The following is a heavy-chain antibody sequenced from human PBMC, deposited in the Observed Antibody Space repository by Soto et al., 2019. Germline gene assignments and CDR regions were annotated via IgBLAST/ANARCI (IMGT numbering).Heavy chain of an antibody. V-gene: IGHV3-30*03. CDR3: ATGMNGCTLSYFDY. Sequence: QVQLEESGGGVVQPGRSLRLSCAASGFTFSSYGMHWVRQAPGKGLEWVAVTSYDGSNKYYADSVKGRFTISRDNSKNTRYMQMNSLTPEDTAVYYCATGMNGCTLSYFDYRGQGTRVTVSS. D-gene: IGHD2-8*01. J-gene: IGHJ4*02. CDR1: GFTFSSYG. CDR2: TSYDGSNK.